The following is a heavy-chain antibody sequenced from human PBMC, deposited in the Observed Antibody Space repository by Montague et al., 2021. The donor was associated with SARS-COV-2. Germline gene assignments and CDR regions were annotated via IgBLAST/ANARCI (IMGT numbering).Heavy chain of an antibody. Sequence: SETLSLTCTVSGGSISDSSLYWGWIRQPPGRGLEWVGSIFYNGRTYYNPSLRSRVTISVDTSKNQFSLKLTSVTASDTAVYYCGPGNLEWSEGEGGDYWGLGTLVTVSS. CDR3: GPGNLEWSEGEGGDY. CDR2: IFYNGRT. D-gene: IGHD3-3*01. J-gene: IGHJ4*02. CDR1: GGSISDSSLY. V-gene: IGHV4-39*01.